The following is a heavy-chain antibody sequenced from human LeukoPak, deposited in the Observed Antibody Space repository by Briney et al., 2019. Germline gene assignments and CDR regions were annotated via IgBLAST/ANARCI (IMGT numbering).Heavy chain of an antibody. CDR3: ARPSPAITIFGGNLYFDS. CDR2: IYYSGST. D-gene: IGHD3-3*01. CDR1: GGSISSGRYY. J-gene: IGHJ4*02. V-gene: IGHV4-39*02. Sequence: SETLSLTCTVSGGSISSGRYYWGWIRQPPGKGLEWIGTIYYSGSTYYNPSLKSRVTISVDASKNHFSLQLTSVTAADTAVYYCARPSPAITIFGGNLYFDSWGQGTLVTVSS.